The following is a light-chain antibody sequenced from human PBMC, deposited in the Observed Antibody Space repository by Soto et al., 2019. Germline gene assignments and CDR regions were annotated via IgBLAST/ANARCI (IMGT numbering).Light chain of an antibody. Sequence: EIVMTHSPATLSVSPGERVTLSFSASRSLTRNLAWYQHKPGQSPRLLIYGASARATGIPDRFSGGGSGAEYTLTISSLQSEDFAVYYCQQYDKWPRTFGQGTKVDIK. V-gene: IGKV3-15*01. J-gene: IGKJ1*01. CDR3: QQYDKWPRT. CDR2: GAS. CDR1: RSLTRN.